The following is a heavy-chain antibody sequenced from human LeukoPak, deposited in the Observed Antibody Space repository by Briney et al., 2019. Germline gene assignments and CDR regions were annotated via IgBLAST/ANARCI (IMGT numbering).Heavy chain of an antibody. CDR3: ARGRLIAATGRRWYFDL. CDR2: IYHSGNT. V-gene: IGHV4-38-2*02. D-gene: IGHD6-13*01. CDR1: GYSISSGYY. Sequence: SETLSLTCIVSGYSISSGYYWGWIRQPPGKGLEWIAIIYHSGNTYYNPSLKSRVTISVDTSKNQFSLKLTSVTAADTAVYYCARGRLIAATGRRWYFDLWGRGTQVTVSS. J-gene: IGHJ2*01.